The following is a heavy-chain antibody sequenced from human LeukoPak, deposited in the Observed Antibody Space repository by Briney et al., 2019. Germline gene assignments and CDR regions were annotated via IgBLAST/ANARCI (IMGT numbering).Heavy chain of an antibody. D-gene: IGHD6-13*01. Sequence: GGSLRLSCAASGFTFSSYGMHWVRQAPGKGLEWVAVIWYDGSHKYYADSVKGRFTISRDNSKNTLYLQMNSLRAEDTAVFYCAREMGGIAVDWGQGTLVTVSS. CDR1: GFTFSSYG. V-gene: IGHV3-33*01. J-gene: IGHJ4*02. CDR3: AREMGGIAVD. CDR2: IWYDGSHK.